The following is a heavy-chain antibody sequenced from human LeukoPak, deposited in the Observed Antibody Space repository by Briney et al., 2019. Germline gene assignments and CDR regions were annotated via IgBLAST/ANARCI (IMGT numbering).Heavy chain of an antibody. V-gene: IGHV4-39*01. CDR1: GGSISSSSYY. CDR2: IYYSGST. D-gene: IGHD3-22*01. Sequence: SETLSLTCTVSGGSISSSSYYWGWIRQPPGKGLEGIGSIYYSGSTYYNPSLKSRVTISVDTSKNQFSLKLSPVTAADTAVYYCARPGYYYDSSGYHYRDYWGQGTLVTVSS. CDR3: ARPGYYYDSSGYHYRDY. J-gene: IGHJ4*02.